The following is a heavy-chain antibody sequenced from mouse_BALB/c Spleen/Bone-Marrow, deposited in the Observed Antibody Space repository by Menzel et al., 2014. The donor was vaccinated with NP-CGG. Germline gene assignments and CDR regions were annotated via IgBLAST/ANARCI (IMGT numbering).Heavy chain of an antibody. CDR3: ARGGNWDDFDV. J-gene: IGHJ1*01. CDR2: ISSGSTAI. CDR1: GFTFSSFG. V-gene: IGHV5-17*02. Sequence: EVQLVESGGGLVRPGGSRKLSCAASGFTFSSFGMHWVRQAPEKGLEWVAYISSGSTAICYADTVKGRFTISRDNPKNTLFLQMTSLRSEDTAMYYCARGGNWDDFDVWGAGTTVTVSS. D-gene: IGHD4-1*01.